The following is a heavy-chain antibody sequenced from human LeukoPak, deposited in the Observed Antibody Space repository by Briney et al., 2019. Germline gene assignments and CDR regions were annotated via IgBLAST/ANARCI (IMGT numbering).Heavy chain of an antibody. V-gene: IGHV4-39*07. CDR3: ARVPPAYYDSSGYYKNFDY. CDR1: GGSIAIRNYY. D-gene: IGHD3-22*01. CDR2: IYYSGST. Sequence: SETLSLTCAVSGGSIAIRNYYWGWIRQPPGKGLEWIGSIYYSGSTYYNPSLKSRVTISVDTSKNQFSLKLSSVTAADTAVYYCARVPPAYYDSSGYYKNFDYWGQGTLVTVSS. J-gene: IGHJ4*02.